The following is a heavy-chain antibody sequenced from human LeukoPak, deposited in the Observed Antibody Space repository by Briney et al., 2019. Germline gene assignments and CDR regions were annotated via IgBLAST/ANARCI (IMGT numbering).Heavy chain of an antibody. V-gene: IGHV4-39*01. J-gene: IGHJ4*02. D-gene: IGHD6-13*01. CDR3: ARRRYSSSWYDSDY. Sequence: PSETLSLTCTVSGGSISSSSYYWGWIRQPPGKGLEWIGSIYYSGSTYYNPSLKSRVTISVDTSKNQFSLKLSSVTAADTAVYCCARRRYSSSWYDSDYWGQGTLVTVSS. CDR2: IYYSGST. CDR1: GGSISSSSYY.